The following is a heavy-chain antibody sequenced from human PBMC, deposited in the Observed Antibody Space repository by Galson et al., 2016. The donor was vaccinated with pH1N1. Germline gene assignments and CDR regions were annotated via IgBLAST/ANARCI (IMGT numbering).Heavy chain of an antibody. CDR2: IYPSDSDT. V-gene: IGHV5-51*01. J-gene: IGHJ6*02. D-gene: IGHD3-10*01. CDR1: GYSFTSYW. CDR3: ARGSGTMVRGVLLYYYYGMDV. Sequence: QSGAEVKKPGESLKISCKGSGYSFTSYWIGWVRQMPGKGLEWMGIIYPSDSDTRYSPSFQGQVTISADKSISTAYLQWSSLKASDTAMYYCARGSGTMVRGVLLYYYYGMDVWGQGTTVTVSS.